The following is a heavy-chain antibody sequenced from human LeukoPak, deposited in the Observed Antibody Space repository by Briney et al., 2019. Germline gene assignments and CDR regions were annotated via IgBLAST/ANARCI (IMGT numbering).Heavy chain of an antibody. V-gene: IGHV3-15*01. CDR2: IKSKTDGGTT. Sequence: GGSLRLSCAASGFTFSNAWMSWVRQAPGKGLEWVGRIKSKTDGGTTDYAAPVKGRFTISRDNSKNTLYLQMNSLRAEDTAVYYCASAMVRGVFDYWGQGTLVTVSS. J-gene: IGHJ4*02. CDR3: ASAMVRGVFDY. CDR1: GFTFSNAW. D-gene: IGHD3-10*01.